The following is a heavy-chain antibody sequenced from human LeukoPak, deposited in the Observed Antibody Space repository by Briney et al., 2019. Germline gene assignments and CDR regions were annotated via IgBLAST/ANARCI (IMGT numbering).Heavy chain of an antibody. V-gene: IGHV3-9*01. CDR1: GFTFYDYA. CDR2: ISWNGDIK. D-gene: IGHD2/OR15-2a*01. J-gene: IGHJ4*02. Sequence: GGSLRLSCAASGFTFYDYAMHWVRQAPGKGLEWVSGISWNGDIKGYADSVKVRFTISRDNAQNSLYLQINSLRPEDTAFYSCAKDRMGAYFTIPDYWGQGTLDTVSS. CDR3: AKDRMGAYFTIPDY.